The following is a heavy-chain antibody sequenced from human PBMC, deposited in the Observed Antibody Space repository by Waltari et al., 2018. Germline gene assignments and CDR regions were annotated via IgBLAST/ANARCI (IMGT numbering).Heavy chain of an antibody. CDR3: ARDAHYDETSGNEMYKWLDP. Sequence: QVQLVQSGAEVKSPGASVKIACKASGYIFSNFHIHWVRQAPGQGLEWMGIINPRVGRTSYAKKFQAIVTMTREMSTNTVYMNLSSLRSEDTAVYYCARDAHYDETSGNEMYKWLDPWGQGTQVTVSS. D-gene: IGHD3-16*01. J-gene: IGHJ5*02. CDR1: GYIFSNFH. CDR2: INPRVGRT. V-gene: IGHV1-46*01.